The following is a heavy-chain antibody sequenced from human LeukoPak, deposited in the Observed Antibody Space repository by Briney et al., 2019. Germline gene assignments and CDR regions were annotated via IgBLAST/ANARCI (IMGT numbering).Heavy chain of an antibody. Sequence: GGSLRLSCAASGFTFSSYGMHWVRQAPGKGLEGVAFIRYEGRNKYYADSVKGLFTISRDNSKNTLYLQMNSLRAEDTAVYYCAKNYRHSSSSLYFDYWGQGTLVTVSS. V-gene: IGHV3-30*02. CDR2: IRYEGRNK. D-gene: IGHD6-6*01. CDR3: AKNYRHSSSSLYFDY. J-gene: IGHJ4*02. CDR1: GFTFSSYG.